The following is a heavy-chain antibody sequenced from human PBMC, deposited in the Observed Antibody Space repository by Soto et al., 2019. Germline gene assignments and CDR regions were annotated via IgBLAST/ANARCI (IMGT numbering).Heavy chain of an antibody. CDR1: GYTFTGYY. CDR3: ARDLFSYGAYQPNYYYYGMDV. D-gene: IGHD4-17*01. Sequence: QVQLVQSGAEVKKPGASVKVSCKASGYTFTGYYMHWVRQAPGQGLEWMGWINPNSGGTNYAQKFQGWVTMTRDTSISTAYMELSRLRSDETAVYYCARDLFSYGAYQPNYYYYGMDVWGQGTTVTVSS. CDR2: INPNSGGT. J-gene: IGHJ6*02. V-gene: IGHV1-2*04.